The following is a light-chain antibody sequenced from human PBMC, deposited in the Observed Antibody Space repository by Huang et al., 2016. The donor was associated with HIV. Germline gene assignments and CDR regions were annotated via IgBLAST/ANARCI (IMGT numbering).Light chain of an antibody. J-gene: IGKJ2*01. CDR2: GAS. V-gene: IGKV3-15*01. CDR1: QRVSSN. CDR3: QQYHHWPLT. Sequence: DIVMTQSPATLSVSPGERATLSCRASQRVSSNFAWYQQKSGQAPRLLIYGASTRATGIPARFSGSGSGTEFTLTIGSLQSGDFAVYFCQQYHHWPLTFGQGTKLEIK.